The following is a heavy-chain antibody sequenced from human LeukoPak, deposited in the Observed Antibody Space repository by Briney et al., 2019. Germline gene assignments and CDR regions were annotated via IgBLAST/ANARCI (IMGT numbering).Heavy chain of an antibody. CDR3: AKDRHVYYYGSGSYPEHYFDY. V-gene: IGHV3-30*18. D-gene: IGHD3-10*01. CDR2: ISYDGSNK. Sequence: GGSLRLSCAASGFTFSSYGMHWVRQAPGKGLEWVAVISYDGSNKYYADSVKGRFTISRDNSKNTLYLQMNSLRAEDTAVYYCAKDRHVYYYGSGSYPEHYFDYWGQGTLVTVSS. J-gene: IGHJ4*02. CDR1: GFTFSSYG.